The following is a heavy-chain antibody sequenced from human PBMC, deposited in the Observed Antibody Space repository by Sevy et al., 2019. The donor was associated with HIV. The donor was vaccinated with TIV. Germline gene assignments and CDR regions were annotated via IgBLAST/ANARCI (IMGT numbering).Heavy chain of an antibody. J-gene: IGHJ4*02. CDR2: IIPILNTV. D-gene: IGHD6-19*01. V-gene: IGHV1-69*13. Sequence: ASVKVSCKASGYTFTSYGISWVRQAPGQGLEWLGGIIPILNTVHYAQKFQGRVTITADESTQTAYMELRSLRSEDTALYYCVRGGGNGWYYFDYWGQETLVTVSS. CDR1: GYTFTSYG. CDR3: VRGGGNGWYYFDY.